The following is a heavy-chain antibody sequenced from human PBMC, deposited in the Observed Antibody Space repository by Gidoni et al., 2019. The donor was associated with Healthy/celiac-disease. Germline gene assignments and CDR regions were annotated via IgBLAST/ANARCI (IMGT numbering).Heavy chain of an antibody. Sequence: QVQLQQWGAGLLKPSETLSLTCAVYGGSFSGYYWSWIRQPPGKGLEWIGEINHSGSANYNPSLKSRVTISVDTSKNQCSLKLSSVTAADTAVYYCARGPRYYGSGSYYNPSCFDYWGQGALVTVSS. CDR2: INHSGSA. D-gene: IGHD3-10*01. CDR3: ARGPRYYGSGSYYNPSCFDY. CDR1: GGSFSGYY. V-gene: IGHV4-34*01. J-gene: IGHJ4*02.